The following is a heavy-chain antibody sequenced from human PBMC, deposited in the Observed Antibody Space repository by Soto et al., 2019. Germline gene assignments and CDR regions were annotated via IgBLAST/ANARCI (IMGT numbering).Heavy chain of an antibody. CDR3: VREERSVLTTHYNYYMDV. V-gene: IGHV3-13*01. D-gene: IGHD4-17*01. CDR2: IGPTGDT. J-gene: IGHJ6*03. CDR1: GFTFSYYD. Sequence: GGSLRLSCAASGFTFSYYDMHWVRQVAGKGLEWVSAIGPTGDTYYSDSVKGRFTISRENARDSLYLQMNSLRAGDTAVYYCVREERSVLTTHYNYYMDVWGKGTTVTVSS.